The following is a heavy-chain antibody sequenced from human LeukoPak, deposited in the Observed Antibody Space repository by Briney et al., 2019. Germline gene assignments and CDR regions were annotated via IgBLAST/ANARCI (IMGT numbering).Heavy chain of an antibody. CDR2: IYYSGST. D-gene: IGHD2-21*01. CDR1: GGSISSYY. CDR3: ARAGGAYYYYYYMDV. V-gene: IGHV4-59*01. J-gene: IGHJ6*03. Sequence: SETLSLTCTVSGGSISSYYWSWIRQPPGKGLEWIGYIYYSGSTDYNPSLKSRVTISVDTSKNQFSLKLSSVTAADTAVYYCARAGGAYYYYYYMDVWGKGTTVTVSS.